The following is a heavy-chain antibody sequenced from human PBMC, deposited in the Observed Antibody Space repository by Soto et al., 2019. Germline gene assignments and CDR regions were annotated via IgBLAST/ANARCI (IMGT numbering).Heavy chain of an antibody. CDR1: GYTFTSYA. V-gene: IGHV1-3*01. Sequence: ASVKVSCKASGYTFTSYAMHWVRQAPGQRLEWMGWINAGNGNTKYSQKFQGRVTITRDTSASTAYMELSSLRSEDTAVYYCARGSSSSGLHYYFDYWGQGXLVTVYS. J-gene: IGHJ4*02. CDR2: INAGNGNT. CDR3: ARGSSSSGLHYYFDY. D-gene: IGHD6-19*01.